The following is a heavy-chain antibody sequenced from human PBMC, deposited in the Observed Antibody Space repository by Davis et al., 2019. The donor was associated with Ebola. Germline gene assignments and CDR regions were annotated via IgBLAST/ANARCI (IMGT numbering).Heavy chain of an antibody. J-gene: IGHJ4*02. D-gene: IGHD2-8*02. CDR3: AKYTLVGGNFDY. CDR2: ISGSGGST. V-gene: IGHV3-23*01. Sequence: GESLKISCAASGFTFSSYAMSWVRQAPGKGLEWVSAISGSGGSTYYADSVKGRFTISRDNSKNTLYLQMNSLRAEDTAVYYCAKYTLVGGNFDYWGQGTLVTVSS. CDR1: GFTFSSYA.